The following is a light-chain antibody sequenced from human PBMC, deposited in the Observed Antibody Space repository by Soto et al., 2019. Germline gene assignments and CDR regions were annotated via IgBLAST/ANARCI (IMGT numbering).Light chain of an antibody. J-gene: IGKJ5*01. Sequence: EIVMTQSPATLSVSPGERATLSCRASQSVKRNLAWYQQKPGQAPRLLIYGTSTRATGIPARFSGSGSGTEFTLTISSLQSEDFAVYYCQQRNIWPPVTFGQGTRLEIK. CDR1: QSVKRN. V-gene: IGKV3D-15*01. CDR3: QQRNIWPPVT. CDR2: GTS.